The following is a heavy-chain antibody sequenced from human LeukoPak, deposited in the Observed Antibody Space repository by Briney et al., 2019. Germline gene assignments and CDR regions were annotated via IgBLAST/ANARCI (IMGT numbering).Heavy chain of an antibody. D-gene: IGHD3-9*01. CDR2: IYYSGST. V-gene: IGHV4-59*01. CDR1: GGSISSYY. J-gene: IGHJ6*02. CDR3: AREGYYDILTGPPGEYYYGMDV. Sequence: SETLSLTCTVSGGSISSYYWSWIRQPPGKGLEWIGYIYYSGSTNYNPSLKSRVTISVDTSKNQFSLKLSSVTAADTAVYCCAREGYYDILTGPPGEYYYGMDVWGQGTTVTVSS.